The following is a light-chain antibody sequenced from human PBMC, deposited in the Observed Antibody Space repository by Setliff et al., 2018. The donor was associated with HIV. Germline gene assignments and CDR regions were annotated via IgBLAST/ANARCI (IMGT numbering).Light chain of an antibody. J-gene: IGLJ1*01. CDR2: DVT. V-gene: IGLV2-11*01. CDR1: NTDVGGYNF. Sequence: QSALAQPRSVSGSPGQSVTISCTGTNTDVGGYNFVSWYQQYPGKAPKVIIYDVTKRPSGVPDRFSGSKSGNTASLTISGLQAEDEADYYCFSYAGFYTNVLGPGTKVTVL. CDR3: FSYAGFYTNV.